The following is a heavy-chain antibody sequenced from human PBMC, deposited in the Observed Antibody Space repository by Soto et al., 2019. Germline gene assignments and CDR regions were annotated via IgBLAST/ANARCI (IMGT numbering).Heavy chain of an antibody. CDR2: INSDGSST. D-gene: IGHD3-22*01. J-gene: IGHJ5*02. CDR1: GCIFSSYW. CDR3: AREYYYDSSGYR. V-gene: IGHV3-74*01. Sequence: PGGSVRHSGAYSGCIFSSYWLHLVRQAPGKGLVWVSRINSDGSSTSYADSVKGRFTISRDNAKNTLYLQMNSLRAEDTAVYYCAREYYYDSSGYRWGQGTLVTVSS.